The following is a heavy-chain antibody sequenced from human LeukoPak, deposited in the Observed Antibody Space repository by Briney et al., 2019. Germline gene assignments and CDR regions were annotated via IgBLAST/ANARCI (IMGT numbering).Heavy chain of an antibody. Sequence: PSETLSLTCTVSADSFSSFYWSWIGQPPGKGREWIGYIYYTGNTNYNPSLKSRVTISVDTSRNQFSLKLTSVTAADTAVYYCATLAGYIYGVTSDFWGQGTLVTVSS. J-gene: IGHJ4*02. CDR3: ATLAGYIYGVTSDF. CDR1: ADSFSSFY. CDR2: IYYTGNT. D-gene: IGHD5-18*01. V-gene: IGHV4-59*08.